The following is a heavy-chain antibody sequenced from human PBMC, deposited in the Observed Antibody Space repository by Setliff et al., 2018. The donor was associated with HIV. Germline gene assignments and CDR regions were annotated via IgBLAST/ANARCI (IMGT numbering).Heavy chain of an antibody. CDR3: ATSRVVRRVPLPFDY. CDR2: IDPVNGET. CDR1: RYTFTDYY. Sequence: ASVKVSCKASRYTFTDYYIHWVQQAPGKGLEWMGRIDPVNGETTYAENFQGRVAITADTSTDTAYLELSSLKSDDTAVYYCATSRVVRRVPLPFDYWGQGTLVTVSS. J-gene: IGHJ4*01. V-gene: IGHV1-69-2*01. D-gene: IGHD3-10*01.